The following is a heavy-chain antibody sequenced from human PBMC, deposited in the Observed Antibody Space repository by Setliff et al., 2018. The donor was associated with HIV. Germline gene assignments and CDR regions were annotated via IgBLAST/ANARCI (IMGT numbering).Heavy chain of an antibody. CDR2: IKQDGSEK. V-gene: IGHV3-7*05. CDR1: GFTFSTYW. Sequence: GGSLRLSCAASGFTFSTYWMSWVRQAPGKGLEWVANIKQDGSEKYYVDSVKGRFTISRDNAKNSLYLQMNSLRAEDTAVYYCARETQPGLTRSGFDYWGQGTLVTVSS. CDR3: ARETQPGLTRSGFDY. D-gene: IGHD1-1*01. J-gene: IGHJ4*02.